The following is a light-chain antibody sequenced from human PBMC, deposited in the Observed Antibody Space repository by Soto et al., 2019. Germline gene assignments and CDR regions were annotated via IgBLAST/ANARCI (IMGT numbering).Light chain of an antibody. CDR1: SSTIGAGYN. J-gene: IGLJ1*01. V-gene: IGLV1-40*01. CDR3: AVWDDSLDGLV. CDR2: GNN. Sequence: QSVLTQPPSVSGAPGQRVTISCTGSSSTIGAGYNVHWYQQPPGIAPKLLIYGNNNRPSGVPDRFSGSKSGTPASLAITGLQADDEADYYCAVWDDSLDGLVFGTGTKVTVL.